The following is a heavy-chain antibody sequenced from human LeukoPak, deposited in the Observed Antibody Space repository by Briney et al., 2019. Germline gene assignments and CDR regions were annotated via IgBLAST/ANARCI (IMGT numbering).Heavy chain of an antibody. V-gene: IGHV3-9*01. J-gene: IGHJ4*02. CDR2: ISWNSGSI. CDR1: GFTFDDHA. CDR3: AKDPYPWVSSGWYNY. D-gene: IGHD6-19*01. Sequence: GGSLRLSCAASGFTFDDHAMHWVRQAPGKGLEWVSGISWNSGSIGYADSVKGRFTISRDNAKNSLYLQMNSLRAEDTALYYCAKDPYPWVSSGWYNYWGQGTLVTVSS.